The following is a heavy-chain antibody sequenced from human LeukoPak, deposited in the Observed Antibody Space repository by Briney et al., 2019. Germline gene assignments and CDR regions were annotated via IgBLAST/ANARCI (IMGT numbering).Heavy chain of an antibody. CDR2: INWSGGST. D-gene: IGHD2-2*01. Sequence: GGSLRLSCTASGFAFDEHGMSWVRQVPGKGVEWVSGINWSGGSTGYADPLRGGFTISRDNAKRSLYLQMDSLRAEDTALYYCARAPITSPFYFDYWGQGTLVTVSS. J-gene: IGHJ4*02. CDR3: ARAPITSPFYFDY. CDR1: GFAFDEHG. V-gene: IGHV3-20*04.